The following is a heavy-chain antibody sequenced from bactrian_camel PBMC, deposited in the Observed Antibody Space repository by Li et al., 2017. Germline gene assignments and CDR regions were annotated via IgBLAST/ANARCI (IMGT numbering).Heavy chain of an antibody. CDR1: RYSTSSNC. Sequence: DVQLVESGGGSVQAGGSLRLSCAAFRYSTSSNCMGWFRQAPGKEREGVAAIYSGISTYYADSVKGRFTITRDNGKRTLYLQMNSLKIADTAVYFCASRVVGGSSMFPDFALWGQGTQVTVS. CDR2: IYSGIST. D-gene: IGHD5*01. V-gene: IGHV3S67*01. J-gene: IGHJ6*01. CDR3: ASRVVGGSSMFPDFAL.